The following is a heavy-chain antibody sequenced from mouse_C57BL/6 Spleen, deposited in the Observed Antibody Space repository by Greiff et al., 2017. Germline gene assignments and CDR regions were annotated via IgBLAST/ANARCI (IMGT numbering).Heavy chain of an antibody. V-gene: IGHV1-52*01. CDR1: GYTFTSYW. Sequence: VQLKQPGAELVRPGSSVKLSCKASGYTFTSYWMHWVKQRPIQGLEWIGNIDPSDSETHYNQKFKDKATLTVDKSSSTAYMQLSSLTSEDSAVYYCALYGNSAMDYWGQGTSVTVSS. D-gene: IGHD2-1*01. CDR3: ALYGNSAMDY. CDR2: IDPSDSET. J-gene: IGHJ4*01.